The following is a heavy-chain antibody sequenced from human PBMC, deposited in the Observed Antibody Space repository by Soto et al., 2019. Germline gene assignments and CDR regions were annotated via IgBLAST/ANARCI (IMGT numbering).Heavy chain of an antibody. CDR2: IYYSGST. V-gene: IGHV4-59*01. D-gene: IGHD2-15*01. CDR3: ARYPASYCSGGSCYLP. J-gene: IGHJ5*02. Sequence: QVQLQESGPGLVKPSETLSLTCTVSGGSISSYYWSWIRQPPGKGLEWIGYIYYSGSTNYNPSLKSRVTISVDTSKNQFSLKLSSVTAADTAVYYCARYPASYCSGGSCYLPWGQGTLVTVSS. CDR1: GGSISSYY.